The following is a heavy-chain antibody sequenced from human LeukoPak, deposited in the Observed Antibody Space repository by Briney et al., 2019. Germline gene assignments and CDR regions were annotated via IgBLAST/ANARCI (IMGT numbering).Heavy chain of an antibody. D-gene: IGHD6-19*01. V-gene: IGHV4-34*01. CDR3: ARAREAVAIDY. Sequence: PSETLSLTCAVYGGSFSGYYWTWIRQPPGKGLEWIGEINHSGSTNYNPSLKSRLTISVDTSKNQFSLKLSSVTAADTAVYYCARAREAVAIDYWGQGTLVTVSS. CDR1: GGSFSGYY. J-gene: IGHJ4*02. CDR2: INHSGST.